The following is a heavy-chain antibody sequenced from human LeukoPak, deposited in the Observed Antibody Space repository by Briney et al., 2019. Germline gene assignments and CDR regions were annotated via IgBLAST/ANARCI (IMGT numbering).Heavy chain of an antibody. D-gene: IGHD6-6*01. V-gene: IGHV3-53*01. CDR1: GFTFSGYS. J-gene: IGHJ4*02. CDR2: IYSGGGT. Sequence: PGGPLRLSCTASGFTFSGYSMNWVRQAPGKGLEWVSIIYSGGGTSYADSVKGRFIISRDNSKNTLYLQMNSLRAEDTAVYYCATYSSSSDYFDYWGQGTLVTVSS. CDR3: ATYSSSSDYFDY.